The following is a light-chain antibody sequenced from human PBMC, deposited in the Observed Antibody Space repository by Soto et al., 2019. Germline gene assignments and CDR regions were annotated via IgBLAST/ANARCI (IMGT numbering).Light chain of an antibody. CDR2: GTS. CDR3: QQYNNWPLT. J-gene: IGKJ4*01. CDR1: QSVSTN. Sequence: TVMTQSPATLSVSPGARATLSCRASQSVSTNLAWYQQKPGQAPRLLIYGTSTRATGIPARFSGSGSGTEFTLTISSLQSEDFSVYYCQQYNNWPLTFGGGTKVDIK. V-gene: IGKV3-15*01.